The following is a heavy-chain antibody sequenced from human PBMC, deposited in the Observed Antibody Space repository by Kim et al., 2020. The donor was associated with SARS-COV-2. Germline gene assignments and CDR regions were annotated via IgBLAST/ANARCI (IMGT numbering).Heavy chain of an antibody. D-gene: IGHD5-12*01. CDR1: GFTFSSYW. CDR3: ARDGYGSGYDFFY. Sequence: GGSLRLSCAASGFTFSSYWMSWVRQAPGKGLEWVANIKQDGSEKYYVDSVKGRFTISRDNAKNSLYLQMNSLRAEDTAVYYCARDGYGSGYDFFYWGQGTLVTVSS. V-gene: IGHV3-7*03. J-gene: IGHJ4*02. CDR2: IKQDGSEK.